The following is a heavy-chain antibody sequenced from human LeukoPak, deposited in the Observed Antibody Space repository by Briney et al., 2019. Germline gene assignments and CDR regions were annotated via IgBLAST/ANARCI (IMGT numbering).Heavy chain of an antibody. D-gene: IGHD3-22*01. V-gene: IGHV4-38-2*01. CDR3: ARLDSSGYRVDY. Sequence: PSETLSLTCAVSGYSISSGYYWGWIRQSPGKGLEWIGSVYYSGSSYYNPSLKSRVTTSVDTSKNQVSLMLNSVTAADTGIYYCARLDSSGYRVDYWGQGTLVTVSS. CDR2: VYYSGSS. CDR1: GYSISSGYY. J-gene: IGHJ4*02.